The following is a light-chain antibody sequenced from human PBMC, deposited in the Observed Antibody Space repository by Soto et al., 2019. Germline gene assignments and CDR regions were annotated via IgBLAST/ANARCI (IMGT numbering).Light chain of an antibody. Sequence: QPVLTQPPSASASLGASVTLTCTLSSGYSNYKVDWYQQSPGTGPRFVMRVGTGGIVGSKGDGIPDRFSVLGSGLNRYLTIKNIQEEDESDYHCGADHGRGSNFVDIFGTGTKVTVL. CDR1: SGYSNYK. V-gene: IGLV9-49*01. J-gene: IGLJ1*01. CDR2: VGTGGIVG. CDR3: GADHGRGSNFVDI.